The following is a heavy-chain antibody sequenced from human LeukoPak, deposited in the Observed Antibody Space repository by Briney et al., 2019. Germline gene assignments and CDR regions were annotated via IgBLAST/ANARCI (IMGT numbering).Heavy chain of an antibody. CDR1: GYTFTSYA. V-gene: IGHV1-3*01. CDR3: ASTEGYSGYDRGSGFDY. J-gene: IGHJ4*02. D-gene: IGHD5-12*01. Sequence: GASVKVPCKASGYTFTSYAMHWVRQAPGQRLEWMGWINAGNGNTKYSQKLQGRVTITRDTSASTAYMELSSLRSEDTAVYYCASTEGYSGYDRGSGFDYWGQGTLVTVSS. CDR2: INAGNGNT.